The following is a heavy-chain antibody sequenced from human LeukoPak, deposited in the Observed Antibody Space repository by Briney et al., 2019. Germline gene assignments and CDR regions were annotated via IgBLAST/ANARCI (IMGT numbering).Heavy chain of an antibody. J-gene: IGHJ4*02. V-gene: IGHV4-59*08. Sequence: PSETLSLTCTVSGGSITSYYWSWIRQPPGKGLEWMGYIYSSGSTNYNPSLKSRVTISVDTSRNQFSLKLNSVTAADTAVYYCARQERGSSSENYWGQGTLVTVSS. D-gene: IGHD6-6*01. CDR2: IYSSGST. CDR3: ARQERGSSSENY. CDR1: GGSITSYY.